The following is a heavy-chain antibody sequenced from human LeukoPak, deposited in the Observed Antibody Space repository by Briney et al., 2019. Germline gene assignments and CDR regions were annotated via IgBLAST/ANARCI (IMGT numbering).Heavy chain of an antibody. J-gene: IGHJ4*02. V-gene: IGHV3-30*04. D-gene: IGHD2/OR15-2a*01. Sequence: GGSLRLSCAASEFTFSSYAMLWVRQAPGKGLEWVAVISYDGSNKYYADSVKGRFTISRDNSKNTLYLQMNSLRAEDTAVYYCARGQYFEDYWGQGTLVTVSS. CDR1: EFTFSSYA. CDR2: ISYDGSNK. CDR3: ARGQYFEDY.